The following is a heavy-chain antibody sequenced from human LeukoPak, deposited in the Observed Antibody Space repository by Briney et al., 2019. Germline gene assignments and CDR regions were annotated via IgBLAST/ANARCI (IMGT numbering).Heavy chain of an antibody. CDR3: ARHATGDFWSGYATYYMDG. CDR2: IYTSGST. CDR1: GGSISSYY. D-gene: IGHD3-3*01. Sequence: SETLSLTCTVSGGSISSYYWSWIRQPPGKGLEWIGYIYTSGSTNYIPSLKSRVTISVDTSKNQFSLKLSSVTAADTAVYYCARHATGDFWSGYATYYMDGWGKGTTVTVSS. J-gene: IGHJ6*03. V-gene: IGHV4-4*09.